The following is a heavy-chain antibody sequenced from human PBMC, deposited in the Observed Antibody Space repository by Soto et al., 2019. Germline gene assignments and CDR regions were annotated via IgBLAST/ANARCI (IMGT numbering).Heavy chain of an antibody. CDR2: ISPKSGAT. CDR3: ARPPGYISDWYYFDL. V-gene: IGHV1-2*02. Sequence: ASVKVSCKASGYTFIDYYMHWVRQAPGQGFEWLGRISPKSGATNYAQKFQGRVTMTWNTSLNTAYMELSSLISEDTAVYYCARPPGYISDWYYFDLWGQGTLVTVSS. CDR1: GYTFIDYY. D-gene: IGHD3-9*01. J-gene: IGHJ4*02.